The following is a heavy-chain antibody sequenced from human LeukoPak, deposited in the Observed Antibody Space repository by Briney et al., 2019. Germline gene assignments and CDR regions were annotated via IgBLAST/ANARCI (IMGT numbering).Heavy chain of an antibody. J-gene: IGHJ4*01. CDR1: GYTFTHYA. CDR2: INPNTGSP. D-gene: IGHD2-15*01. V-gene: IGHV7-4-1*02. Sequence: GASVKVSCKASGYTFTHYAMNWVRQAPGQGLEWMGWINPNTGSPTYAQGFTRRFVFSSDTSVSTAYLQISGLKTEDTAVYYCARDLVVVAATDPLYYFDYWGHGTLVTVSS. CDR3: ARDLVVVAATDPLYYFDY.